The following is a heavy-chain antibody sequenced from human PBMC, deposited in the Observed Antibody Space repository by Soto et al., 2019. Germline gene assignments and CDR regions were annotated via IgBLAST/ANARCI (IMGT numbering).Heavy chain of an antibody. CDR1: GFTFSTAW. J-gene: IGHJ4*02. D-gene: IGHD6-19*01. CDR3: TTVDAVVLN. Sequence: PGGSLRLSCAASGFTFSTAWMSWVRQAPGGGLEWVGRIKRNIDGGTTDYAAPVKGRFAISRDDSNSILYLEMNSLRSEDTAVYYCTTVDAVVLNWGQGLLVTVSS. V-gene: IGHV3-15*01. CDR2: IKRNIDGGTT.